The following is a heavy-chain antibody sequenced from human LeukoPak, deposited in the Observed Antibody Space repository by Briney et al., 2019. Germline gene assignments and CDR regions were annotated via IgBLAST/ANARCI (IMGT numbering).Heavy chain of an antibody. CDR2: IYYSGST. CDR3: ARQLVSLDAFDI. CDR1: GGSISSYY. D-gene: IGHD2-8*01. V-gene: IGHV4-59*08. J-gene: IGHJ3*02. Sequence: SETLSLTCTVSGGSISSYYWSWIRQPPGKGLEWIGYIYYSGSTNYNPSLKSRVTISVDTSKNQFSLKLSSVTAADTAVYYCARQLVSLDAFDIWGQGTMVTVSS.